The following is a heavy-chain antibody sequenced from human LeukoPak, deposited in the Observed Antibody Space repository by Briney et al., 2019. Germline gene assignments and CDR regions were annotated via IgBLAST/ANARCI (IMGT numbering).Heavy chain of an antibody. CDR3: ASLGYCRGTSCRAPFDY. D-gene: IGHD2-2*01. CDR2: IKQDGSEK. CDR1: GFTFSSYW. V-gene: IGHV3-7*01. Sequence: GGSLRLSCVASGFTFSSYWMSWVRQAPGKGLEWVANIKQDGSEKYYVDSVKGRFTISRDNAKNSLYLQMNSLRAEDTAVYYCASLGYCRGTSCRAPFDYWGQGTLVTVSS. J-gene: IGHJ4*02.